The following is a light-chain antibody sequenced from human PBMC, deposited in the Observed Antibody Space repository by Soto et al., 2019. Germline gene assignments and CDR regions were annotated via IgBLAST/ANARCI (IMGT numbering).Light chain of an antibody. CDR1: SSNIGGNS. CDR2: DDN. V-gene: IGLV1-51*01. Sequence: QSVLTQPPSVSAAPGRKVTISCSGSSSNIGGNSVSWYQQLPGTAPKLLIYDDNKRPSGIPDRFSDSKSGTSATLGITGFQTGDEADYYCGSWDSSLSAYVFGTGTKVTVL. CDR3: GSWDSSLSAYV. J-gene: IGLJ1*01.